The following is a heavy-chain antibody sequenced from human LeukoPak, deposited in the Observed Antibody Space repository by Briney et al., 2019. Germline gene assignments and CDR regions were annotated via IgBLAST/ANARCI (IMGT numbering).Heavy chain of an antibody. CDR3: ARYLYYYGSGGGVYYFDY. CDR2: IYSSGTT. CDR1: GGSISNYF. Sequence: SETLSLTCTVSGGSISNYFWTWIRQPAGKGLEWLGRIYSSGTTNYNPSLKSRVFMSVDTSKNQFSLKLISVTAADTAVYYCARYLYYYGSGGGVYYFDYWGQGTLVTVSS. D-gene: IGHD3-10*01. J-gene: IGHJ4*02. V-gene: IGHV4-4*07.